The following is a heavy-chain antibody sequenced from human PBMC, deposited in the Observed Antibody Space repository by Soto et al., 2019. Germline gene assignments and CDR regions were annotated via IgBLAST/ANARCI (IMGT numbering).Heavy chain of an antibody. Sequence: QVQLVESGGGVVQPGGSRSLSCPALGFTFSDYGIHWVRRAPGKGLEWVALIWSDGSLKYYTQSVKGRFTVSRDNAKNTLYLQMLSLRDEDTAVYFCARSQPSQGVRGAFDLWGQGTVVTVSS. V-gene: IGHV3-33*01. CDR1: GFTFSDYG. CDR2: IWSDGSLK. CDR3: ARSQPSQGVRGAFDL. J-gene: IGHJ3*01. D-gene: IGHD2-2*01.